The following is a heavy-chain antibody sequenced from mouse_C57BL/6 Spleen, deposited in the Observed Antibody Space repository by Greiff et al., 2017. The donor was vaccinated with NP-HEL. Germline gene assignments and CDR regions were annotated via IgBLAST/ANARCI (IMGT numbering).Heavy chain of an antibody. J-gene: IGHJ3*01. CDR2: IDPEDGET. Sequence: EVQLQQSGAELVKPGASVKLSCTASGFNIKDYYMHWVKQRTEQGLEWIGRIDPEDGETKYAPKFQGKATRTADTSSNTAYLQLSSLTSKDTAAYYGAMIYYEYDLFAYWGKGTMVTVSA. CDR1: GFNIKDYY. V-gene: IGHV14-2*01. CDR3: AMIYYEYDLFAY. D-gene: IGHD2-4*01.